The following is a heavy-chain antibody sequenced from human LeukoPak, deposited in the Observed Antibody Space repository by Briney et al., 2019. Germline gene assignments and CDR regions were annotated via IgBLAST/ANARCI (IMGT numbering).Heavy chain of an antibody. V-gene: IGHV4-34*01. J-gene: IGHJ4*02. CDR2: INHGGST. D-gene: IGHD5-18*01. CDR3: AGGYSYGLNYFDY. Sequence: SETLSLTCAVYGVAFSGYYWSWIRQPPGKGLEWVGEINHGGSTNYNPSLKSRVTISVDTSKNQFSLKLNSVTAADTAVYYCAGGYSYGLNYFDYWGQGALVTVSS. CDR1: GVAFSGYY.